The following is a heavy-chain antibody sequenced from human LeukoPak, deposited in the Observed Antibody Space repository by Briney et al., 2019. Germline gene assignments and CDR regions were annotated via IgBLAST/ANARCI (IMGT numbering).Heavy chain of an antibody. CDR1: EYTFTGYY. CDR3: AASGGSGYYPLDY. J-gene: IGHJ4*02. Sequence: ASVKVSCKASEYTFTGYYMHWVRQAPGQGLEWMGWINPNSGGTNYAQKFQGRVTMTRDTSISTAYMELSRLRSDDTAVYYCAASGGSGYYPLDYWGQGTLVTVSS. CDR2: INPNSGGT. D-gene: IGHD3-22*01. V-gene: IGHV1-2*02.